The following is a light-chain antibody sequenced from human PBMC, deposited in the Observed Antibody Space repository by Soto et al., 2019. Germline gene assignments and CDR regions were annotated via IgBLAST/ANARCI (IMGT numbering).Light chain of an antibody. V-gene: IGKV1-27*01. CDR2: AAS. CDR1: QGISDY. CDR3: QKYNSAPHT. Sequence: DIQMTQSPSSLSASIGHRVTITCRASQGISDYLAWYQQRPGKVPKLLIYAASTLQSGVPSRFSASGSGTDFTLTISSLQPEDVATYYCQKYNSAPHTFGPGTKVDIK. J-gene: IGKJ3*01.